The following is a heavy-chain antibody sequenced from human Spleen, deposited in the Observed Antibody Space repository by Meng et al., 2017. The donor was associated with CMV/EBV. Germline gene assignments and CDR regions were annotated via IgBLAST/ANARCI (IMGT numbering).Heavy chain of an antibody. D-gene: IGHD5-18*01. CDR2: INSDGGST. CDR3: ARGSGAMAHDAFDI. V-gene: IGHV3-74*01. CDR1: GFTFSSYW. J-gene: IGHJ3*02. Sequence: GGSLRLSCAASGFTFSSYWMHWVRQAPGKGLVWVSRINSDGGSTSYADSVKGRFTISRDNAKNTLYLQMNSLRAEDTAVYYCARGSGAMAHDAFDIWGQGTMVTVSS.